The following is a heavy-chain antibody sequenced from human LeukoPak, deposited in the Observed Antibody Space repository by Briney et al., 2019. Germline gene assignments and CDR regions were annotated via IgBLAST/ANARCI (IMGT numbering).Heavy chain of an antibody. Sequence: SETLSLTCSVSGDSISGYYWSWIRQPPGKGLEWIAYISNSGSTSCNPSLKSRVTISGDTSKNQFSLNLSSMTAADTAVYYCARGRYFDSWGPGTLVTVSS. CDR3: ARGRYFDS. CDR1: GDSISGYY. D-gene: IGHD5-24*01. V-gene: IGHV4-59*01. CDR2: ISNSGST. J-gene: IGHJ4*02.